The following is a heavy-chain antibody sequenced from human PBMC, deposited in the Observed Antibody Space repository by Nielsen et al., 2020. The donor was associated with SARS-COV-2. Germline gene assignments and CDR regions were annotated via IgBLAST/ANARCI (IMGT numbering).Heavy chain of an antibody. V-gene: IGHV1-3*01. CDR1: GNAFTSHP. D-gene: IGHD3-22*01. CDR2: INAGNGNT. Sequence: ASVKVSCKASGNAFTSHPIHWVRQAPGQRPEWMGWINAGNGNTKYSEKFQGRVTITRDTSASTIYMDLSSLRSYDTAVYYCARLLDSRVYPTLDYWGQGTLVTVSS. J-gene: IGHJ4*02. CDR3: ARLLDSRVYPTLDY.